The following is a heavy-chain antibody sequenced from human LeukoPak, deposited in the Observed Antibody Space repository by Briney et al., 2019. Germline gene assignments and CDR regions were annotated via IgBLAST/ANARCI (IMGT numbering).Heavy chain of an antibody. D-gene: IGHD3-22*01. CDR3: ARTPPDDSSGYSPYYYYYYMDV. Sequence: SVKVSCKASGGTFSSYAISWVRQAPGQGLEWMGRIIPIFGTANYAQKFQGRVTITADKSTSTAYMELSSLRSEDTAAYYCARTPPDDSSGYSPYYYYYYMDVWGKGTTVTVSS. CDR1: GGTFSSYA. J-gene: IGHJ6*03. CDR2: IIPIFGTA. V-gene: IGHV1-69*06.